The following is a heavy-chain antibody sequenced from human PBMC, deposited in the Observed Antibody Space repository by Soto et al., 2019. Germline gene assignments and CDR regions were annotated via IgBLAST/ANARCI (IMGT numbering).Heavy chain of an antibody. J-gene: IGHJ4*02. CDR1: GASVSSFY. CDR3: AREGGKNY. Sequence: QVRLPESGPGLVKPSETLSLTCTVSGASVSSFYWSWFRQPVGKGLEWIGRINSSVNLYYHPSLESRVTMSLDTSKNQFSLRLASVTAADTALYLCAREGGKNYWGQGTRVAVSS. V-gene: IGHV4-4*07. D-gene: IGHD3-10*01. CDR2: INSSVNL.